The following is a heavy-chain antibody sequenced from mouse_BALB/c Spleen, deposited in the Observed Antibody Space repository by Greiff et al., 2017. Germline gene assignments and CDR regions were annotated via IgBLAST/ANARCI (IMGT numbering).Heavy chain of an antibody. V-gene: IGHV2-2*02. CDR3: ARNWLYYDYDGWFAY. Sequence: VKLVESGPGLVQPSQSLSITCTVSGFSLTSYGVHWVRQSPGKGLEWLGVIWSGGSTDYNAAFISRLSISKDNSKSQVFFKMNSLQANDTAIYYCARNWLYYDYDGWFAYWGQGTLVTVSA. CDR2: IWSGGST. D-gene: IGHD2-4*01. CDR1: GFSLTSYG. J-gene: IGHJ3*01.